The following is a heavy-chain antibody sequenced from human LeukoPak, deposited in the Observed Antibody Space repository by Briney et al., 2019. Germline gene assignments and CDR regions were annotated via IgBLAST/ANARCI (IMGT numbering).Heavy chain of an antibody. CDR1: GGSISGYY. Sequence: SETLSLTCIVSGGSISGYYWSWIRQPPGKGLEWIGYIYYIGSNNYNPSLEIRAAISVDTSKNHFSLTLSFVTVADTAVYYCARSTTSGLLGGYLDDWGRGTLVTVSS. CDR2: IYYIGSN. CDR3: ARSTTSGLLGGYLDD. J-gene: IGHJ4*02. D-gene: IGHD1-26*01. V-gene: IGHV4-59*01.